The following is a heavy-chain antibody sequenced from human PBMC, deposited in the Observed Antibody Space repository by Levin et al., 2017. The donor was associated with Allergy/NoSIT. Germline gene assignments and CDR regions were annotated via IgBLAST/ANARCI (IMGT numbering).Heavy chain of an antibody. Sequence: GESLKISCAASGFTFSDFNMNWVRQAPGKGLDWVSFISSSSNSVYYADSVKGRFTISRDNAKNSLYLQMNSLRAEDTAVYFCVRAYALSSYGYGYWGQGTLVTISS. CDR3: VRAYALSSYGYGY. J-gene: IGHJ4*02. CDR1: GFTFSDFN. D-gene: IGHD5-18*01. V-gene: IGHV3-48*01. CDR2: ISSSSNSV.